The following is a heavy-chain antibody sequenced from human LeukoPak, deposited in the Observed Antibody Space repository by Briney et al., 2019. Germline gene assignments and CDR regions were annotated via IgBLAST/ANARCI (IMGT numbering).Heavy chain of an antibody. V-gene: IGHV4-4*07. D-gene: IGHD6-13*01. CDR1: GGSISSYY. CDR3: ARDSSSPTHNFDY. J-gene: IGHJ4*02. Sequence: PSETLSLTCTVSGGSISSYYWSWIRQPAGKGLEWIGRIYSSGSTNYNPSLKSRVTMSVDTSKNRFSLQLSSVTAADTDVYYCARDSSSPTHNFDYWGPGTLVTVSS. CDR2: IYSSGST.